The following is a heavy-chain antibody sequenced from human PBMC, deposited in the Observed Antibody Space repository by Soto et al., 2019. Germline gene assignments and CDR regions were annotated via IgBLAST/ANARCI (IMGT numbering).Heavy chain of an antibody. V-gene: IGHV3-33*06. CDR2: IWYDGSNK. J-gene: IGHJ6*02. CDR1: GFTFSSYG. D-gene: IGHD3-3*01. Sequence: QVQLVVSGGGVVQPGRSLRLSCAASGFTFSSYGMHWVRQAPGKGLEWVAVIWYDGSNKYYADSVKGRFTISRDNSKNTLYLQTNSLRAEDTAVYYCSKEGGDFWRPYGMDVWGQGPTVTVSS. CDR3: SKEGGDFWRPYGMDV.